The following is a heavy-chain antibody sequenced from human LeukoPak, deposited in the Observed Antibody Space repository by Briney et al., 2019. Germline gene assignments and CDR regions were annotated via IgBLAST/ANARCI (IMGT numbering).Heavy chain of an antibody. Sequence: SETLSLTCTVSGGSISSSSYYWGWIRQPPGKGLEWIGSIYYSGSTYYNPSLKSRVTISVDTSKNQFSLKLSSVTAADTAVYYCASLPGQRYSYPGRYYFDYWGQGTLVTVSS. CDR3: ASLPGQRYSYPGRYYFDY. J-gene: IGHJ4*02. CDR2: IYYSGST. V-gene: IGHV4-39*01. CDR1: GGSISSSSYY. D-gene: IGHD5-18*01.